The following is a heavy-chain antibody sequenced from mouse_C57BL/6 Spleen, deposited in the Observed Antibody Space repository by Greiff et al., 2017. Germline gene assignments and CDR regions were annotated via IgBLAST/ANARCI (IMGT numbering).Heavy chain of an antibody. V-gene: IGHV5-9-1*02. CDR3: TRYRDYGPHYSAMDY. Sequence: EVKVVESGEGLVKPGGSLKLSCAASGFTFSSYAMSWVRQTPEKRLEWVAYISSGGDYIYYADTVKGRITISRDNARNTLYLLMSSLKSEDTAMYYCTRYRDYGPHYSAMDYWGQGTSVTVSS. CDR2: ISSGGDYI. D-gene: IGHD2-4*01. J-gene: IGHJ4*01. CDR1: GFTFSSYA.